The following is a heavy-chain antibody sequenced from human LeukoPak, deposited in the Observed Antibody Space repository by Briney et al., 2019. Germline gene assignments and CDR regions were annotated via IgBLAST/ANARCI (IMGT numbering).Heavy chain of an antibody. CDR2: ISGSGGRT. CDR1: GFTFSSYA. CDR3: AKDQGYSGYDPLDY. D-gene: IGHD5-12*01. J-gene: IGHJ4*02. Sequence: PGGSLRLSCAASGFTFSSYAMTWVRQAPGKGREWVSAISGSGGRTYYVDSVKGRFTISRDNSKNTLYLQMNSLRAEDTAVYYCAKDQGYSGYDPLDYWGQGTLVTVSS. V-gene: IGHV3-23*01.